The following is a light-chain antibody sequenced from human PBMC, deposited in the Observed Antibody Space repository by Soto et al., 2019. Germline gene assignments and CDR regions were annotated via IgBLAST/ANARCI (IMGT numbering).Light chain of an antibody. V-gene: IGLV2-8*01. CDR1: SSDVGGYNY. J-gene: IGLJ2*01. CDR3: SSYAGSNPLV. Sequence: QSALTQPPSASGSPGQSVTISCTGTSSDVGGYNYVSWYQQYPGKAPKLMIYEVSKRPSGVPDRFSGSKSGNTASLTVSGLQAEDEADYYCSSYAGSNPLVLGGGTKLTVL. CDR2: EVS.